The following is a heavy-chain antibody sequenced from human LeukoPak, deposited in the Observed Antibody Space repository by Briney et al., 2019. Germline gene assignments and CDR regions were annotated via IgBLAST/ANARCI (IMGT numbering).Heavy chain of an antibody. CDR3: ARSLIVASEDY. CDR2: ISASGAVP. CDR1: GFRFDSFY. J-gene: IGHJ4*02. V-gene: IGHV3-11*04. Sequence: GGSLRLSRAASGFRFDSFYMGWIRHVPGKGRDYIALISASGAVPYYAESVEGRFTISRDNAKNSVSLQMNSLSADDTAIYYCARSLIVASEDYWGQGTQVTVSS. D-gene: IGHD3-22*01.